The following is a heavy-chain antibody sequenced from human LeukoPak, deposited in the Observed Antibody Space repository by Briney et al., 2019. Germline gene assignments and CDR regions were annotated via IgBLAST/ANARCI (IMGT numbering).Heavy chain of an antibody. D-gene: IGHD3-22*01. V-gene: IGHV3-11*01. CDR2: ISSSGSTI. CDR3: AKAGSGYYYVGNWFDP. J-gene: IGHJ5*02. Sequence: PGGSLRLSCAASGFTFSDYYMSWIRQAPGKGLEWLSYISSSGSTIYHADSVGGRFTISRDNAKNSLYLQMNSLRAEDTALYYCAKAGSGYYYVGNWFDPWGQGTLVTVSS. CDR1: GFTFSDYY.